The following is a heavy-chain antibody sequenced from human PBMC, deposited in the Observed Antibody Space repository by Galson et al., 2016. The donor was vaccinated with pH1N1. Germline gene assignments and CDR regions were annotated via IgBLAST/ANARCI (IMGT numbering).Heavy chain of an antibody. J-gene: IGHJ6*02. Sequence: SVKVSCKASGYTFTGYYVHWVRQAPGQGLEWMGWINPDSGGTKYAQKCQGRVTMTRDTPISTAYMELSRLRSDDTAVYYCARRGSSTSHYYYGMDVWGQGTTVTVSS. CDR1: GYTFTGYY. V-gene: IGHV1-2*02. CDR2: INPDSGGT. CDR3: ARRGSSTSHYYYGMDV. D-gene: IGHD2-2*01.